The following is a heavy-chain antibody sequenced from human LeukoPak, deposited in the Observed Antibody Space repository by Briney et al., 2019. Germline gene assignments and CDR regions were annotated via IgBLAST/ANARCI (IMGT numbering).Heavy chain of an antibody. CDR1: GGSISSGDYY. V-gene: IGHV4-30-4*01. Sequence: PSETLSLTCTVSGGSISSGDYYWSWIRQPPGKGLEWVGYIYYSGSTYYNPSLKSRVTISVDTSKNQFSLKLSSVTAADTAVYYCARVHEIMSYYFDYWGQGTLVTVSS. D-gene: IGHD2-8*01. CDR2: IYYSGST. CDR3: ARVHEIMSYYFDY. J-gene: IGHJ4*02.